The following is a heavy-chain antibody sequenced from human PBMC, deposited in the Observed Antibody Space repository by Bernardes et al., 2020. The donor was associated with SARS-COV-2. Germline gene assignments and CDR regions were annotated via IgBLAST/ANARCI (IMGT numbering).Heavy chain of an antibody. Sequence: SETLSLTCTVSGGSISSSSYYWGWIRQPPGKGLEWIGSIYYSGSTYYNPSLKSRVTISVDTSKNQFSLKLSSVTAADTAVYYCARPVAAAAMDAFDIWGQGTMVTVSS. CDR2: IYYSGST. D-gene: IGHD2-2*01. CDR3: ARPVAAAAMDAFDI. CDR1: GGSISSSSYY. J-gene: IGHJ3*02. V-gene: IGHV4-39*01.